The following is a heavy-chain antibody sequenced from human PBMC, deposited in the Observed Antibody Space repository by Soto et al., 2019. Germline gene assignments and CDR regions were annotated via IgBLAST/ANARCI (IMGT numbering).Heavy chain of an antibody. D-gene: IGHD5-12*01. CDR1: GYTFTGYY. CDR2: INPNSGGT. CDR3: GRGVPHPYSGYDNAFDY. V-gene: IGHV1-2*04. J-gene: IGHJ4*02. Sequence: ASVKVSCKASGYTFTGYYMHWVRQAPGQGLEWMGWINPNSGGTNYAQKFQGWVTMTRDTSISTAYMELSRLRSDDTAVYYCGRGVPHPYSGYDNAFDYWGQGTLVTVSS.